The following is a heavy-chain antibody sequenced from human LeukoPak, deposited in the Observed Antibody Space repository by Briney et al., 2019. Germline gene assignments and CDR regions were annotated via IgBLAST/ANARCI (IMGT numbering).Heavy chain of an antibody. J-gene: IGHJ5*02. V-gene: IGHV3-23*01. CDR2: ISPGGSP. D-gene: IGHD5-12*01. CDR1: GFTSSSNA. Sequence: PGASLRLSRAASGFTSSSNAMGWVRQAPGKGLEWVSAISPGGSPYYADSVKGRFTISRDNSKNTLYLQMNSLRAEDTAVYYCVKRELYIVATTWGQGTLVTVSS. CDR3: VKRELYIVATT.